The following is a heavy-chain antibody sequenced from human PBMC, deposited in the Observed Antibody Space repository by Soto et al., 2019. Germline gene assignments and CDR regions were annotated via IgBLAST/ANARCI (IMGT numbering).Heavy chain of an antibody. Sequence: QVQLVESGGGVVQPGRSLRLSCAASGFTFSSYGMHWVRQAPGKGLEWVAVISYDGSNKYYADYVKGRFTISRDKSKNTLYLQMNSLRAEDTAVYYCAQDKRAVVVTAPFDYWGQGTLVTVSS. J-gene: IGHJ4*02. V-gene: IGHV3-30*18. CDR1: GFTFSSYG. CDR3: AQDKRAVVVTAPFDY. CDR2: ISYDGSNK. D-gene: IGHD2-21*02.